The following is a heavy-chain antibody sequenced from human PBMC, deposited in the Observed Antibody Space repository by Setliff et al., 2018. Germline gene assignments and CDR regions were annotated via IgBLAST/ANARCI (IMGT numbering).Heavy chain of an antibody. CDR3: TVYNTGSSKDHY. D-gene: IGHD2-8*02. V-gene: IGHV4-38-2*02. CDR1: GYSISSGYY. CDR2: MYHSGSV. Sequence: NPSETLSLTCTVSGYSISSGYYWGWIRQPPGKGLEWIGNMYHSGSVYYNPSLKSRVTISVDTSKNQFSLKLSSVTAADTALYYCTVYNTGSSKDHYWGQGTPVTVSS. J-gene: IGHJ4*02.